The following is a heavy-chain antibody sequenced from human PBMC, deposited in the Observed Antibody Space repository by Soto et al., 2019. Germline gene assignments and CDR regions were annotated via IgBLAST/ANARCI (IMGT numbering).Heavy chain of an antibody. J-gene: IGHJ4*02. CDR3: ARWVAGAADY. V-gene: IGHV3-72*01. D-gene: IGHD2-15*01. CDR1: GFTSSDHY. CDR2: TRNKANNFII. Sequence: LRLSCTVSGFTSSDHYIDWVRQAPGKGLEWLGRTRNKANNFIIEYAASVKGRFTISRDNSKNSVYLQMSSLKNDDTAVYYCARWVAGAADYWGQGTQVTVSS.